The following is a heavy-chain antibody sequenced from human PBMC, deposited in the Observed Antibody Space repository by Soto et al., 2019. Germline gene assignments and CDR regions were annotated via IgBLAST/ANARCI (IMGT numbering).Heavy chain of an antibody. CDR2: VYYSGST. Sequence: SETLSLTCTVSGASITYSSYYWGWVRQPPGKGLEWIAYVYYSGSTYYNPSLKSRVTISLDTSENLFSLSLTSVTAADTAVYYCARMPIVGTTPYYFDSWGPGTLVTVSS. CDR3: ARMPIVGTTPYYFDS. CDR1: GASITYSSYY. V-gene: IGHV4-39*01. D-gene: IGHD1-1*01. J-gene: IGHJ4*02.